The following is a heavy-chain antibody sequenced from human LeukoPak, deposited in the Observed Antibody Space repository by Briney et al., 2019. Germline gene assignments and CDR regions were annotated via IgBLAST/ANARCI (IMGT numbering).Heavy chain of an antibody. Sequence: GRSLRLSCAAFGFTFDDYGMHWVRQAPGKGLEWVSGISWNRGSIGYADSVKGRFTISRDTAKNSLYLQMNSLRPEDTALYYCAKGGAAADNYWYFDLWGRGTLVTVSS. D-gene: IGHD6-13*01. J-gene: IGHJ2*01. CDR1: GFTFDDYG. CDR2: ISWNRGSI. CDR3: AKGGAAADNYWYFDL. V-gene: IGHV3-9*01.